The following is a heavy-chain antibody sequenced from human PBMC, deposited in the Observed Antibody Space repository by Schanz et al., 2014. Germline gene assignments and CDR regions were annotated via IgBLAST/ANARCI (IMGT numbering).Heavy chain of an antibody. CDR2: IIPVLAIA. J-gene: IGHJ4*02. V-gene: IGHV1-69*02. CDR1: GGTFSTYT. Sequence: QVHLVQSGAEVKKPGSSVKVSCKASGGTFSTYTISWVRQAPGQGLEWMGRIIPVLAIADYAQKFQGRVTITRDTLASTAYMEVSSLRSEDTAVYYCARSGSSNWYFFDYWGQGTLVTVSS. D-gene: IGHD6-13*01. CDR3: ARSGSSNWYFFDY.